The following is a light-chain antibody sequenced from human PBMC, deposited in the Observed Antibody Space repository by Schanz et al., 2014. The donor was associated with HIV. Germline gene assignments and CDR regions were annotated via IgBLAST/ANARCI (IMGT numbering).Light chain of an antibody. CDR2: WAS. V-gene: IGKV4-1*01. J-gene: IGKJ5*01. Sequence: DIVMPQSPDSLAVSLGERATINCKSSQTVLYSSNNKNHLAWYQQKPGQPPKLLFYWASTRESGVPDRFSGSGSGTDFTLTISSLQTEDVAVYYCQQYFSSPPTFGQGTRLEIK. CDR3: QQYFSSPPT. CDR1: QTVLYSSNNKNH.